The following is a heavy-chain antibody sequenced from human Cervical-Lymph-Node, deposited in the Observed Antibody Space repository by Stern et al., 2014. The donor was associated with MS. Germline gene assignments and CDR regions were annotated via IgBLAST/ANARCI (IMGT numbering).Heavy chain of an antibody. CDR3: ARPIYYGDNYYYFDY. Sequence: VQLVQSGAEVKKPGESLKISCKVSGYTFTSYWIGWVRQMPGKGLEGMAIIYPGDSDARYSPSFQGQVTISADKSITTAYLQWSSLKASDTAMYYCARPIYYGDNYYYFDYWGQGTLVTVSS. V-gene: IGHV5-51*01. D-gene: IGHD4-23*01. J-gene: IGHJ4*02. CDR1: GYTFTSYW. CDR2: IYPGDSDA.